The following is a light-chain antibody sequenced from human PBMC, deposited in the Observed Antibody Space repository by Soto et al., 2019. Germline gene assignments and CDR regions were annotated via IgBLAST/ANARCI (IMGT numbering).Light chain of an antibody. V-gene: IGKV3-11*01. CDR2: GAS. J-gene: IGKJ3*01. Sequence: QSPDPLSVSPGESATLSCRASQRVYSKLAWYRQRPGQAARLLIYGASKRATGVPARVSGCGSGTDFTLTISSPEPEDFAVYYRQQRSNWLFGPGTKVEIK. CDR1: QRVYSK. CDR3: QQRSNWL.